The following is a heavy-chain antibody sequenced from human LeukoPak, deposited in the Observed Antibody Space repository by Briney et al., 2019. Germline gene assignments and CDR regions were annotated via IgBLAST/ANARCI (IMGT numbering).Heavy chain of an antibody. D-gene: IGHD4-17*01. Sequence: ASVKVSCKTSGYTFTGYYIHWVRQAPGQGPEWMGWINPNSGGTNYAQKFQGRVTMTRDTSISTAYMELSRLRSDDTAVYYCARGDDYGDYTGYYWGQGTLVTVSS. V-gene: IGHV1-2*02. CDR1: GYTFTGYY. J-gene: IGHJ4*02. CDR2: INPNSGGT. CDR3: ARGDDYGDYTGYY.